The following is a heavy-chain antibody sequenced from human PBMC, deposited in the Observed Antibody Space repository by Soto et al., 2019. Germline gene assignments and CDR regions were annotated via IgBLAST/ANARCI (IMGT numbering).Heavy chain of an antibody. CDR3: ARVRSYNRNELYYYYYMDV. J-gene: IGHJ6*03. V-gene: IGHV4-59*08. CDR2: IYYSGST. D-gene: IGHD1-1*01. CDR1: GGSISSYY. Sequence: SETLSLTCTVSGGSISSYYWSWIRQPPGKGLEWIGYIYYSGSTNYNPSLKSRVTISVDTSKNQFSLKLSSVTAADTAVYYCARVRSYNRNELYYYYYMDVWGKGTTVTVSS.